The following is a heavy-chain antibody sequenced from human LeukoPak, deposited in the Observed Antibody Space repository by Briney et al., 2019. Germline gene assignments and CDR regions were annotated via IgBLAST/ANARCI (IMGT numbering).Heavy chain of an antibody. CDR3: THMTTVFTVDF. Sequence: PGGSLRLSCAVSGLLFSDAWMSWVRQAPGKGLEWVGRIKGRTDRETTDFAAPVKGRFTISRDVSQNTLHLQMNSLRTEDTAVYYCTHMTTVFTVDFWGQGTLVTVSS. V-gene: IGHV3-15*01. D-gene: IGHD4-17*01. CDR2: IKGRTDRETT. CDR1: GLLFSDAW. J-gene: IGHJ4*02.